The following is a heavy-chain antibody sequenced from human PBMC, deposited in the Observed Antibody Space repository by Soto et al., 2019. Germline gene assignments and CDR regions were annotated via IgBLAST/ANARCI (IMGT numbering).Heavy chain of an antibody. CDR3: ARRKERSGPYYLDL. J-gene: IGHJ4*02. CDR1: GFTFITYD. CDR2: MNPNNGNA. V-gene: IGHV1-8*01. D-gene: IGHD6-25*01. Sequence: ASVKVSCKASGFTFITYDFSWVRQAARQGLEWMGWMNPNNGNAGFAQKFRGRINMTRNTSISTAYLELSSLRSDDSAVYFCARRKERSGPYYLDLWGQGTQVTVSS.